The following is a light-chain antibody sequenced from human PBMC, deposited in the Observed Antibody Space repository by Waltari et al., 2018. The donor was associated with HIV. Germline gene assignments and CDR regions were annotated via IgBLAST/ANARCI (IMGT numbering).Light chain of an antibody. J-gene: IGLJ1*01. CDR1: SSDVGGHYH. CDR3: TSYTTINTYV. Sequence: QSVLTPPPSVSGSPGTLPTTSCTATSSDVGGHYHVSWYQQPPAKAPKVIIYDVSKRPSGVSNRFSGSKSDNTAALTISGLQAEDEADYYCTSYTTINTYVFGTGTKVTVL. CDR2: DVS. V-gene: IGLV2-14*03.